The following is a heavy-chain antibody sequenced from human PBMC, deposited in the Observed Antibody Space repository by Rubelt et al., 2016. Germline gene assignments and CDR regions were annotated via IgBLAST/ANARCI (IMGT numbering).Heavy chain of an antibody. CDR3: TTVTYYYDSSGYYAFDP. J-gene: IGHJ5*02. Sequence: YYADSVKGRFTISRDNSKNTLYLQMNSLKTEDTAVYYCTTVTYYYDSSGYYAFDPWGQGTLVTVSS. D-gene: IGHD3-22*01. V-gene: IGHV3-30*07.